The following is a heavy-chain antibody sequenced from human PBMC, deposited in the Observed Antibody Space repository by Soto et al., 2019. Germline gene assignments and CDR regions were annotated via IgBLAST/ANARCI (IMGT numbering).Heavy chain of an antibody. Sequence: EVQLVESGGGLVQPGRSLRLSCAASGFTFDDYAMHWVRQAPGKGLEWVSGISWNGGKIGYADSVKGRFTISRDNANNSLYLQMNSLRPEDTAFYYCAKEIVGAISCWGEGTLVSVSS. CDR3: AKEIVGAISC. CDR1: GFTFDDYA. J-gene: IGHJ4*02. V-gene: IGHV3-9*01. D-gene: IGHD1-26*01. CDR2: ISWNGGKI.